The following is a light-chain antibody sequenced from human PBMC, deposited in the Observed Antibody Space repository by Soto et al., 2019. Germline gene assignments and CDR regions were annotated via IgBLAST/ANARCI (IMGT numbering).Light chain of an antibody. CDR3: SSYTSSSTRV. CDR1: SSDVGGYNY. V-gene: IGLV2-14*01. CDR2: EVS. J-gene: IGLJ3*02. Sequence: QSALTQPASVSGSPGQSITISCTGTSSDVGGYNYVSWYQQHPGKAPKLMIYEVSNRPSGVSNRFSGSKSGNTASLTISGLQAEDEADYYCSSYTSSSTRVFGGGTKRTGL.